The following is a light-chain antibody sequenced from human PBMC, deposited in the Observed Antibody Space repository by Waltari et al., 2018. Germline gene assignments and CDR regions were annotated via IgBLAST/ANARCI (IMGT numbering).Light chain of an antibody. Sequence: QSVLTQPPSASGTPGQRVPISCSGSSSNIGSNYVYWYQQLSGTAPKLLIYRNYQRPSGVPDRFSGSKSGTSASLAISGLRSEDEADYYCAAWDDSLRGVVFGGGTKLTVL. CDR1: SSNIGSNY. V-gene: IGLV1-47*01. CDR2: RNY. J-gene: IGLJ2*01. CDR3: AAWDDSLRGVV.